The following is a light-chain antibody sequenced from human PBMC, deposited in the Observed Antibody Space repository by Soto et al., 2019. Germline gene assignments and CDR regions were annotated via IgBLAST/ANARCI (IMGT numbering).Light chain of an antibody. Sequence: AIQMTQSPSSLSASVGDTVTITCRASQDISNHLGWYQQKPGKAPKLLIYAASRLQSGVPSRFSGSGSGTDFTLTISDLQPEDFATYYCLQDYSYPFTFGPGTKVDIK. V-gene: IGKV1-6*02. CDR1: QDISNH. CDR2: AAS. CDR3: LQDYSYPFT. J-gene: IGKJ3*01.